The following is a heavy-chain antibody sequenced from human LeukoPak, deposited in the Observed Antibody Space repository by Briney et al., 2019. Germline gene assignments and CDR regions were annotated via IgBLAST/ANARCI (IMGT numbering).Heavy chain of an antibody. CDR3: ARVEGLRIFGVVTSQIRFDP. V-gene: IGHV5-51*01. CDR2: IYPGDSDT. J-gene: IGHJ5*02. D-gene: IGHD3-3*01. Sequence: GESLQISCKGSGYSFTSYWIGWVRQMPGKGLEWMGIIYPGDSDTRYSPSFQGQVTISADKSISTAYLQWSSLKASDTAMYYCARVEGLRIFGVVTSQIRFDPWGQGTLVTVSS. CDR1: GYSFTSYW.